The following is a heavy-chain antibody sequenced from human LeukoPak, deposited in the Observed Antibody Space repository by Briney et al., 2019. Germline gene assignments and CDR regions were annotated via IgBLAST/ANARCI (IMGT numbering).Heavy chain of an antibody. J-gene: IGHJ5*02. V-gene: IGHV5-51*01. CDR3: ARSIAAAGPTARPRWFDP. CDR2: IYPGNSDT. CDR1: GYSFTSYW. Sequence: GESLKISCKGSGYSFTSYWIGWVRQMPGKGLEWMGIIYPGNSDTRYSPSFQGQVTISADKSISTAYLQWSSLKASDTAMYYCARSIAAAGPTARPRWFDPWGQGTLVTVSS. D-gene: IGHD6-13*01.